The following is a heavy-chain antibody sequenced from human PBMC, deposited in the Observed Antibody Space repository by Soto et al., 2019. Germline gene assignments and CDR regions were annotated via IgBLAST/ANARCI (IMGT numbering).Heavy chain of an antibody. V-gene: IGHV1-2*04. CDR1: GYTFTGYY. D-gene: IGHD6-13*01. Sequence: ASVKVSCKAAGYTFTGYYMHWVRQAPGQGLQWTGLINLNSGGTNYPPKFQGWVTLTRDTSITTAYMELSRLRSDDTAGYYCARDEGGYSSKYYYYSGMDVSGQGTTVTVSS. CDR3: ARDEGGYSSKYYYYSGMDV. J-gene: IGHJ6*02. CDR2: INLNSGGT.